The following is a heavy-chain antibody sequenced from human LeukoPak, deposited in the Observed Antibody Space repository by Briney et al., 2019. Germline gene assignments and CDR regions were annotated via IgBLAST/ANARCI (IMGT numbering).Heavy chain of an antibody. D-gene: IGHD6-6*01. CDR2: IYYSGST. CDR1: GGSISSSSYY. V-gene: IGHV4-39*07. CDR3: AREVKVREYSSSKTYYYYGMDV. Sequence: SETLSLTCTVSGGSISSSSYYWGWIRQPPGKGLEWLGSIYYSGSTYYNPSLKSRVTISVDTSKNQFSLKLSSVTAADTAVYYCAREVKVREYSSSKTYYYYGMDVWGQGTTVTVSS. J-gene: IGHJ6*02.